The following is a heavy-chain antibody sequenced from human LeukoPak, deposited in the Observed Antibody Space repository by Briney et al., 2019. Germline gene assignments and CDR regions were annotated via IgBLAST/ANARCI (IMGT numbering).Heavy chain of an antibody. Sequence: SETLSLTCAVYGGSFSGYYWSWIRQPPGKGLECIGEINHSGSTNYNPSLKSRVTISVDTSKNQFSLKLSSVTAADTAVYYCARVAIAVAGTLDYWGQGTLVTVSS. V-gene: IGHV4-34*01. J-gene: IGHJ4*02. CDR1: GGSFSGYY. CDR2: INHSGST. CDR3: ARVAIAVAGTLDY. D-gene: IGHD6-19*01.